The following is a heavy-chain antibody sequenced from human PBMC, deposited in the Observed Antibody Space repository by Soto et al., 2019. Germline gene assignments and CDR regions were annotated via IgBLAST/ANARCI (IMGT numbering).Heavy chain of an antibody. J-gene: IGHJ6*02. D-gene: IGHD6-13*01. Sequence: EVQLVESGRGLVQPGGSLRLSCVDSGYAFCSYWMSWVRQAPVKGLEWVGNIKQDGSEENYADSVKGRFTISRDNAKNSKYLQMNSLRVEDTAVYYCARIAASGRGWDVWGQGTTVVVSS. CDR2: IKQDGSEE. CDR1: GYAFCSYW. V-gene: IGHV3-7*01. CDR3: ARIAASGRGWDV.